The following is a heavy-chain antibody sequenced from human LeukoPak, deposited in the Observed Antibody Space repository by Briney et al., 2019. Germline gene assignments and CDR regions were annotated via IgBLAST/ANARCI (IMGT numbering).Heavy chain of an antibody. J-gene: IGHJ4*02. CDR3: ARVSYYGSGSYYNEDY. V-gene: IGHV1-69*06. Sequence: SVKVSCKASGGTFSSYAISWVRQAPGQGLEWMGGIIPIFGTANYAQKFQGRVTITADKSTSTAYMELSSLRTEDTAVYYCARVSYYGSGSYYNEDYWGQGTLVTVSS. CDR2: IIPIFGTA. CDR1: GGTFSSYA. D-gene: IGHD3-10*01.